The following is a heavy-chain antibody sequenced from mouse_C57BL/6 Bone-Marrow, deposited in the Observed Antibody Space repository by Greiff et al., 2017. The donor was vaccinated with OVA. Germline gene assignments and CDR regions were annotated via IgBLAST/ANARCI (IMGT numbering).Heavy chain of an antibody. J-gene: IGHJ3*01. CDR3: ARGLYYYGSSSFAY. D-gene: IGHD1-1*01. CDR2: IDTSDSET. CDR1: GYTFTSYW. V-gene: IGHV1-52*01. Sequence: QVQLQQPGAELVRPGSSVKLSCKASGYTFTSYWMHWVKQRPIQGLEWIGNIDTSDSETHYNQKFKDKATLTVDKSSSTAYMQLSSLTSEDSAVYYWARGLYYYGSSSFAYWGQGTLVTVSA.